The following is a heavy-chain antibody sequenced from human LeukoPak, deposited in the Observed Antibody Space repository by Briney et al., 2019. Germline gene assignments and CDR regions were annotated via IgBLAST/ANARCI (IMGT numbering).Heavy chain of an antibody. J-gene: IGHJ6*03. V-gene: IGHV1-69*13. CDR1: GSTFSSYA. D-gene: IGHD5-24*01. CDR3: ARGGDGYNFEGPDEYYYYMDV. CDR2: IIPIFGTA. Sequence: SVKVSCKASGSTFSSYAISRVRQAPGQGLEWMGGIIPIFGTANYAQKFQGRVTITADESTSTAYMELSSLRSEDTAVYYCARGGDGYNFEGPDEYYYYMDVWGKGTTVTVSS.